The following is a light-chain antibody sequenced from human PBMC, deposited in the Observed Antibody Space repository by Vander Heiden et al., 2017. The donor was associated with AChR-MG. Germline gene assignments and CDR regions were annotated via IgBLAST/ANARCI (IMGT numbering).Light chain of an antibody. V-gene: IGKV1-5*03. CDR2: KAS. CDR1: QSISTW. J-gene: IGKJ1*01. CDR3: QQEQSESGT. Sequence: DIQMTQSPSTLSAYAGDRVTITCRASQSISTWLAGYQQKPGKAPKRLIYKASSLERGVPARVSGRGAGTEGRRTISSRQPEDRATYYGQQEQSESGTVGQRTKGESK.